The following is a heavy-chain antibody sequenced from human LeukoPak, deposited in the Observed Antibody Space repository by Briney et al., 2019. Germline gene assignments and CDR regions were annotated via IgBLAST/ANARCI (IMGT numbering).Heavy chain of an antibody. CDR3: ARHYYGSGTYYHFDY. D-gene: IGHD3-10*01. CDR2: ISPYDDNT. Sequence: RAASVKVSCKASGGTFSSYAISWVRQAPGQGPEWMGWISPYDDNTNYAQKLQGRATLTTDTSTSTAYMELRSLRSDDTAVYYCARHYYGSGTYYHFDYWGQGTLVTVSS. CDR1: GGTFSSYA. J-gene: IGHJ4*02. V-gene: IGHV1-18*01.